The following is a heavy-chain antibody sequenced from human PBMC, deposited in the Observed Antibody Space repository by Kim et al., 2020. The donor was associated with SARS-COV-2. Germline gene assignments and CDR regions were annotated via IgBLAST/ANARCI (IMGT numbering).Heavy chain of an antibody. CDR3: ARSGGMIVVVTDSDAFDI. CDR1: GYTFTSYG. J-gene: IGHJ3*02. V-gene: IGHV1-18*01. D-gene: IGHD3-22*01. CDR2: ISAYNGNT. Sequence: ASVKVSCKASGYTFTSYGISWVRQAPGQGLEWMGWISAYNGNTNYAQKLQGRVTMTTDTSTSTAYMELRSLRSDDTAVYYCARSGGMIVVVTDSDAFDIWGQGTMVTVSS.